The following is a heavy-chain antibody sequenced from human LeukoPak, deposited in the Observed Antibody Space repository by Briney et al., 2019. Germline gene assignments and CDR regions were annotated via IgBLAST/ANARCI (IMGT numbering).Heavy chain of an antibody. Sequence: SETLSLTCAVYGGSFSGYYWSWIRQPPGKGLEWIGEINHSGSTNYNPSLKSRVTISVDTSKNQFSLRLTSVTAADTAVYYCATLGEYYDSSGYYYNWGQGTLVTVSS. CDR3: ATLGEYYDSSGYYYN. CDR2: INHSGST. CDR1: GGSFSGYY. V-gene: IGHV4-34*01. J-gene: IGHJ4*02. D-gene: IGHD3-22*01.